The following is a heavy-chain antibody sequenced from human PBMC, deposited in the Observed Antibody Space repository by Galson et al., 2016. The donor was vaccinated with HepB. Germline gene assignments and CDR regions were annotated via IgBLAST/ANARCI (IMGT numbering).Heavy chain of an antibody. J-gene: IGHJ6*02. CDR2: IKCKIDGGTT. D-gene: IGHD1-26*01. CDR3: TTGEWGVGPTYQYYYYGMDV. Sequence: SLRLSCAVSGFTFSNAWMSWVRQAPGKGLEWVGRIKCKIDGGTTDYAAPVKGRFIISRDDSINRLYLQMNSLKTEDIAVYYCTTGEWGVGPTYQYYYYGMDVWGQGTTVTVS. V-gene: IGHV3-15*07. CDR1: GFTFSNAW.